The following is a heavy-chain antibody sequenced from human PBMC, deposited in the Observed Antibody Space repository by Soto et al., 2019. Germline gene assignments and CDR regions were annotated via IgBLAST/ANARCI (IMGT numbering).Heavy chain of an antibody. Sequence: PSETLSLTCTVSGGSISSSSYYWGWIRQPPGKGLEWIGSIYYSGSTYYNPSLKSRVTISVDTSKNQFSLKLSSVTAADTAVYYCARQEGYCSGGSCYGYYFDYWGQGTLVTVSS. CDR1: GGSISSSSYY. D-gene: IGHD2-15*01. V-gene: IGHV4-39*01. CDR2: IYYSGST. J-gene: IGHJ4*02. CDR3: ARQEGYCSGGSCYGYYFDY.